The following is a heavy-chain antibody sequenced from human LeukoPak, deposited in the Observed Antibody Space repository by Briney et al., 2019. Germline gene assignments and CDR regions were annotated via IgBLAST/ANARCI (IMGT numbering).Heavy chain of an antibody. D-gene: IGHD2/OR15-2a*01. J-gene: IGHJ4*02. V-gene: IGHV3-7*01. CDR3: ARGPTRANSSDY. CDR2: IKQDGTEK. Sequence: GGSLRLSCAASGFTFSSYWMSWVRQAPGKGLEWVANIKQDGTEKYYVDSVKGRFTISRDNAKNSLYLQTNSLRAEDTAMYYCARGPTRANSSDYWGQGTLVTVSS. CDR1: GFTFSSYW.